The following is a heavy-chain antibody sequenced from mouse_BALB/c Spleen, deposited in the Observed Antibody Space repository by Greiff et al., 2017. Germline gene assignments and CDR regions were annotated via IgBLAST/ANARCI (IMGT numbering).Heavy chain of an antibody. CDR2: IDPANGNT. V-gene: IGHV14-3*02. D-gene: IGHD2-2*01. Sequence: EVKLMESGAELVKPGASVKLSCTASGFNIKDTYMHWVKQRPEQGLEWIGRIDPANGNTKYDPKFQGKATITADTSSNTAYLQLSSLTSEDTAVYYCARPIYYGYDFYAMDYWGQGTSVTVSS. J-gene: IGHJ4*01. CDR3: ARPIYYGYDFYAMDY. CDR1: GFNIKDTY.